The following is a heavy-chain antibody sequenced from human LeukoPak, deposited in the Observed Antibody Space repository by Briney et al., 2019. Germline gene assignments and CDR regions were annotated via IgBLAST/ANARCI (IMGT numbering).Heavy chain of an antibody. D-gene: IGHD2-15*01. CDR2: IRFDGSNK. J-gene: IGHJ4*02. CDR3: AKDWHVVSAMDTHFDY. V-gene: IGHV3-30*02. Sequence: PGGSLRISCAASGFTFRSYDMHWVRQAPGTGLECVAFIRFDGSNKYYADSVKGRFTISRDNSKNTLYLQMNSLRAEDTAVYYCAKDWHVVSAMDTHFDYWGQGTLVTVSS. CDR1: GFTFRSYD.